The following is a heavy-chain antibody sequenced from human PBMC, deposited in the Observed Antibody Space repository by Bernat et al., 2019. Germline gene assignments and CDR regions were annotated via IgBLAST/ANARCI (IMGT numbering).Heavy chain of an antibody. Sequence: QVQLVESGGGLVKPGGSLRLSCAASGFTFSDYYMSWIRQAPGKGLEWVSYIGSSSSYTNYADSVKGRFTISRDNAKKSLYLQMNSLRAEDTAVYYCASGGPPPGIAAAAPAGCGKGTLVPVSS. J-gene: IGHJ4*02. CDR2: IGSSSSYT. D-gene: IGHD6-25*01. CDR1: GFTFSDYY. V-gene: IGHV3-11*05. CDR3: ASGGPPPGIAAAAPAG.